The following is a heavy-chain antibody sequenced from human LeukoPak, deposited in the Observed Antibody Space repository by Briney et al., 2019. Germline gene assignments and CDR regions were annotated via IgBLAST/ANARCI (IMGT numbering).Heavy chain of an antibody. CDR2: IYTSGST. CDR3: ARDLKYSSGNDAFDI. V-gene: IGHV4-4*07. J-gene: IGHJ3*02. CDR1: GGSISSYY. Sequence: SETLSLTCTVSGGSISSYYWSWIRQPAGKGLEWIGRIYTSGSTNYNPSLTSRVTMSVATSKNPSSLKLSSVTAADTAVYYCARDLKYSSGNDAFDIWGQGTMVTVSS. D-gene: IGHD6-19*01.